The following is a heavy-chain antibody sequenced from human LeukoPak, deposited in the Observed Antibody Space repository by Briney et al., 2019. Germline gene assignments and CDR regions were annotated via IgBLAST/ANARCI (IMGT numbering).Heavy chain of an antibody. CDR1: GGSFSGYY. CDR3: ASAYGSGSGLDR. CDR2: INHSGST. V-gene: IGHV4-34*01. J-gene: IGHJ5*02. Sequence: ASETLSLTCAVYGGSFSGYYWTWIRQPPGKGLEWIGEINHSGSTNYNPSLKSRVTISVDTSKNQFSLMLSSVAAADTAVYYCASAYGSGSGLDRWGQGTLVTVSS. D-gene: IGHD3-10*01.